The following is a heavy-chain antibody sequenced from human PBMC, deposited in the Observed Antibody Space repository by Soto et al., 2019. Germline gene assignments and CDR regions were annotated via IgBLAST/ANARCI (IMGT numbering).Heavy chain of an antibody. CDR1: GGTFSNYA. D-gene: IGHD4-17*01. Sequence: QVQLVQSGAAVKKPGSSVKVSCTASGGTFSNYAVTWVRQAPGHGLEWMGGIIHIFGTSTYAQKFQGRVNITADESTSTAYMELTRVSSEDRAGYYCARVRGPVTCFSPCDYWGQGTLVTVSS. V-gene: IGHV1-69*01. J-gene: IGHJ4*02. CDR3: ARVRGPVTCFSPCDY. CDR2: IIHIFGTS.